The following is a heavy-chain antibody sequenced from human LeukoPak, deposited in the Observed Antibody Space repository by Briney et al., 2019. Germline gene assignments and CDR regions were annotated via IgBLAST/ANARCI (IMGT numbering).Heavy chain of an antibody. J-gene: IGHJ4*02. CDR2: ISSSSSYI. CDR3: ARESIIQYSSSWYGVGFDY. Sequence: GGSLRLSCAASGFTFSSYSMNWVRQAPGKGREWVSSISSSSSYIYYADSVKGRFTISRDNAKSSLYLQMNSLRAEGTAVYYCARESIIQYSSSWYGVGFDYWGQGTLVTVSS. D-gene: IGHD6-13*01. CDR1: GFTFSSYS. V-gene: IGHV3-21*01.